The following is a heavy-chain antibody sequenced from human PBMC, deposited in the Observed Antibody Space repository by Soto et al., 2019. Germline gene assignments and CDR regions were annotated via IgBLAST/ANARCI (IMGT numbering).Heavy chain of an antibody. CDR2: IANSGGTT. V-gene: IGHV3-23*01. D-gene: IGHD1-26*01. J-gene: IGHJ4*02. CDR1: GFTFSTYA. Sequence: VGSVRLSCAASGFTFSTYAMSWVRQAPGKGLEWVSTIANSGGTTFYADSVRGRFTISRDNSKNTLYLQMNSLRAEDTALYYCAKSVGSQQFDYWGQGALVTVSS. CDR3: AKSVGSQQFDY.